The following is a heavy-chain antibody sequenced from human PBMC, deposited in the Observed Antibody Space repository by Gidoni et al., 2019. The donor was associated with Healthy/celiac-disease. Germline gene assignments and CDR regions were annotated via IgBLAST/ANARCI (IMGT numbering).Heavy chain of an antibody. CDR3: ARELVVPAAILSHYYYYGMDV. V-gene: IGHV3-21*01. J-gene: IGHJ6*02. CDR1: GFTFSSYS. Sequence: EVQLVESGGGLVKPGGSLRLSCAASGFTFSSYSMNWVRQAPGKGLEWVSSISSSSSYIYYADSVKGRFTISRDNAKNSLYLQMNSLRAEDTAVYYCARELVVPAAILSHYYYYGMDVWGQGTTVTVSS. D-gene: IGHD2-2*02. CDR2: ISSSSSYI.